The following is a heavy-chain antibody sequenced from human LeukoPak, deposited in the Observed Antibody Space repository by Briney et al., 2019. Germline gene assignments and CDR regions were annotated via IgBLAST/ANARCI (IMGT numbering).Heavy chain of an antibody. CDR3: ARAMNSWFLLDLDY. CDR1: GYTFTNYG. J-gene: IGHJ4*02. Sequence: ASVKVSCKASGYTFTNYGISWVRQAPGQGLEWMGWISAYNGNTHYAQNLQGRVTMTTDTSTSTAYMELSRLRSDDTAVYYCARAMNSWFLLDLDYWGQGTLVTVSS. D-gene: IGHD3-22*01. V-gene: IGHV1-18*01. CDR2: ISAYNGNT.